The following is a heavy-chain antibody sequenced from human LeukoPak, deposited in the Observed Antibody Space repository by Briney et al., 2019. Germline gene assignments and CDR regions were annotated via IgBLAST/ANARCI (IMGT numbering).Heavy chain of an antibody. CDR1: GFTVSSNY. CDR2: IYSGGST. Sequence: GGSLKLSCAASGFTVSSNYMSWVRQAPGKGLEWVSVIYSGGSTYYADSVKGRFTISRDNSKNALYLQMNSLRAEDTAVYYCARESDRYDSSGYTYWGQGTLVTVSS. V-gene: IGHV3-66*01. CDR3: ARESDRYDSSGYTY. D-gene: IGHD3-22*01. J-gene: IGHJ4*02.